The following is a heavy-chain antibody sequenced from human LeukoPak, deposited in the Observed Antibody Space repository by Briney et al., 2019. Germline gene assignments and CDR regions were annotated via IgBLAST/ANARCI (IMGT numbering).Heavy chain of an antibody. CDR1: GASINSYY. CDR2: VFSDGAT. J-gene: IGHJ4*02. D-gene: IGHD2-15*01. Sequence: SETLSLTCTVSGASINSYYFTWIRQPAGKGLEWIGRVFSDGATDYNPSLQSRVTMSLDTSKNQVSLKLSSVAAADTAVYYCARTFCSGGNCFHFDYWGQGTLVTVSS. V-gene: IGHV4-4*07. CDR3: ARTFCSGGNCFHFDY.